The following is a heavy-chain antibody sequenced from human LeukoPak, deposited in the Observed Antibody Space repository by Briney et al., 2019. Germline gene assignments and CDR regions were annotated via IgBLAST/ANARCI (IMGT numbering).Heavy chain of an antibody. CDR2: INRGGSRT. Sequence: GGSLRLSCAASGFTFSNHWMHWVRQAPGKGLMWVSRINRGGSRTDYADSVKGRFTISRDDAKNTLYLQMNSLRAEDTAVYYCARGFVYFDYWGQGTLVTVSS. V-gene: IGHV3-74*01. CDR1: GFTFSNHW. J-gene: IGHJ4*02. D-gene: IGHD3-16*02. CDR3: ARGFVYFDY.